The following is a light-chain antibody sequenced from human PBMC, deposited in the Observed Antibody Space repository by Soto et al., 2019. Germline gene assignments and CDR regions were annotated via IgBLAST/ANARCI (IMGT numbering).Light chain of an antibody. CDR1: QGISSY. V-gene: IGKV1-39*01. CDR2: AAS. J-gene: IGKJ5*01. Sequence: DIQLTQSPSFLSASVGDRVTITCLASQGISSYLAWYQQKPGKAPKLLIYAASTLQSGVPSRFSGSGSGTDFTLTISSLQPEDFVTYYCQQTYSTPITFGQGIRLEI. CDR3: QQTYSTPIT.